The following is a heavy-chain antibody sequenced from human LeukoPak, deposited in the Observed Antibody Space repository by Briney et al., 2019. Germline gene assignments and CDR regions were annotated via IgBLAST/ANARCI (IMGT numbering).Heavy chain of an antibody. CDR1: GGSISSYY. V-gene: IGHV4-59*12. D-gene: IGHD3-10*01. Sequence: SETLSLTCTVSGGSISSYYWSWIRQPPGKGLEWIGYIHYSGSTNYNPSLKSRVTISVETSKNQFSLKLSSVTAAGTAVYYCARGSSLDSGSSWWFDPWGQGTLVTVSS. CDR2: IHYSGST. CDR3: ARGSSLDSGSSWWFDP. J-gene: IGHJ5*02.